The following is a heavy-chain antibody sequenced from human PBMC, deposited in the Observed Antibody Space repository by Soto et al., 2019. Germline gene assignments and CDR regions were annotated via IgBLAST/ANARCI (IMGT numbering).Heavy chain of an antibody. CDR2: ISSYGGNI. J-gene: IGHJ6*03. Sequence: EVHLVESGGGLVQPGASLRLSCAGSEFTIGAYGIHWVRQAPGKALEYISAISSYGGNIYYANSVKGRFIISRDNSKNTLYLQMGSLRAEDMGVYYCARDVGSGNYYKGVYYYYYMDVWGKGTTVTVSS. CDR1: EFTIGAYG. D-gene: IGHD3-10*01. V-gene: IGHV3-64*01. CDR3: ARDVGSGNYYKGVYYYYYMDV.